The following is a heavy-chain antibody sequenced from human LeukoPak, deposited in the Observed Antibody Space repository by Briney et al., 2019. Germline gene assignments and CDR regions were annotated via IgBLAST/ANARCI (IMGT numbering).Heavy chain of an antibody. V-gene: IGHV4-34*01. CDR3: ARGRGDHDY. D-gene: IGHD2-21*02. CDR1: GGSFSGYY. J-gene: IGHJ4*02. Sequence: SETLSLTCAVYGGSFSGYYWSWIRQPPGKGLEWIGEINHSGSTNYNPSLRSRVTISVDTSKNQFSLKLSSVTAADTAVYYCARGRGDHDYWGQGTLVTVSS. CDR2: INHSGST.